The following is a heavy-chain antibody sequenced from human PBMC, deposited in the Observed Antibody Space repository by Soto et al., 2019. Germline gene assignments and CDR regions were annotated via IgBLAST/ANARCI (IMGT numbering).Heavy chain of an antibody. J-gene: IGHJ4*02. D-gene: IGHD2-15*01. Sequence: SETLSLTCAVSGDSISSDYYWSLIRQPPGKGLEWIGSIYHSGTTYYNPSLKSRVTISVDTSKNQFSLKLRSVTAADSAVYYCERTDSVGSYPYLGQGTLVTVSS. CDR3: ERTDSVGSYPY. CDR2: IYHSGTT. CDR1: GDSISSDYY. V-gene: IGHV4-38-2*01.